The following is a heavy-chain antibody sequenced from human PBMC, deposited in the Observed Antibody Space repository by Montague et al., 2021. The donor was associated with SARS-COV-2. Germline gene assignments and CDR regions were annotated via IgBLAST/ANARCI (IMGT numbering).Heavy chain of an antibody. CDR2: MYNSRSS. V-gene: IGHV4-59*13. D-gene: IGHD1-14*01. CDR1: GGPISAYY. CDR3: AREGIPTPGAEWKILHYHGKDV. J-gene: IGHJ6*02. Sequence: SETRSLTCTVSGGPISAYYWSWVRQPPGKGLEWIAYMYNSRSSNYNPSLKSRVSISVDTSESQFSLKLTSVTAADTAVYYCAREGIPTPGAEWKILHYHGKDVWGQGTTVTVSS.